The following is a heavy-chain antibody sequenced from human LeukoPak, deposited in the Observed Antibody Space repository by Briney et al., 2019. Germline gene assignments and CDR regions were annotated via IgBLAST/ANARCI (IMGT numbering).Heavy chain of an antibody. D-gene: IGHD2-15*01. V-gene: IGHV4-4*07. Sequence: PSETLSLTCTVSGGSISSYYWSWIRQPAGKGLEWIGRIYTSGSTNYNPSLESRVTMSLDTSKNQFSLKLSSVTAADTAVYYCASHRSVLATPWVWFDPWGQGTLVTVSS. J-gene: IGHJ5*02. CDR1: GGSISSYY. CDR3: ASHRSVLATPWVWFDP. CDR2: IYTSGST.